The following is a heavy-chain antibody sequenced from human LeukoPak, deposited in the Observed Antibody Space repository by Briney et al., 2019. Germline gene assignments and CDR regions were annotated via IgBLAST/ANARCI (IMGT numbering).Heavy chain of an antibody. D-gene: IGHD6-13*01. J-gene: IGHJ4*02. V-gene: IGHV3-30*18. CDR1: GFIFSRFG. Sequence: PGGSLRLSCAASGFIFSRFGMHWVRQAPGKGLEWVAAISSDGLNKFYGDSVKGRFTISRDTPKNTLYLQMDSLRPDDTAVYYCAKGHSSSRYYFGSWGQGTLVTVSS. CDR2: ISSDGLNK. CDR3: AKGHSSSRYYFGS.